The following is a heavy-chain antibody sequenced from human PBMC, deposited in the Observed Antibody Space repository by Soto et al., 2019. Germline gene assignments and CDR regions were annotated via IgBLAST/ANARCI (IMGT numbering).Heavy chain of an antibody. D-gene: IGHD3-3*01. CDR3: ARGLGEVRFLEWSSKRYYFDY. CDR2: INHSGST. CDR1: GGSFSGYY. Sequence: PSETLSLTCAVYGGSFSGYYWSWIRQPPGKGLEWIGEINHSGSTNYNPSLKSRVTISVDTSKNQFSLKLSSVTAADTAVYYCARGLGEVRFLEWSSKRYYFDYWGQGTLVTVSS. V-gene: IGHV4-34*01. J-gene: IGHJ4*02.